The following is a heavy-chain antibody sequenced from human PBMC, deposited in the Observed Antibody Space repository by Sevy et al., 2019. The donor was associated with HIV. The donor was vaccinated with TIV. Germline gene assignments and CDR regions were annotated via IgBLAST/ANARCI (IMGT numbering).Heavy chain of an antibody. CDR2: IFNTGKT. CDR3: AKIYDY. D-gene: IGHD3-3*01. V-gene: IGHV4-39*01. Sequence: SETLSLTCSVSGGSISKIGNYGGWVRQPPGERLEWIGDIFNTGKTNYNPSLKSRVTISLDTSKNQFSLKLSSVTAADTAVYYCAKIYDYWGPGALVTVSS. CDR1: GGSISKIGNY. J-gene: IGHJ4*02.